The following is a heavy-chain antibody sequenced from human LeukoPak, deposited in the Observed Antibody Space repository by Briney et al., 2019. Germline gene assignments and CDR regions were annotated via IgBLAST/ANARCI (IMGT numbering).Heavy chain of an antibody. CDR3: ARRRDGYNEDFFDY. V-gene: IGHV4-39*01. CDR1: GGSNTSSSYY. D-gene: IGHD5-24*01. J-gene: IGHJ4*02. CDR2: IFHSGST. Sequence: SETLSLTCTVSGGSNTSSSYYWVWIRQPPGKGLEWIGSIFHSGSTYYNASLKSRVTISVDTSRNQFSLKLSSVTAADTAVYYCARRRDGYNEDFFDYWGQGTLVTVSS.